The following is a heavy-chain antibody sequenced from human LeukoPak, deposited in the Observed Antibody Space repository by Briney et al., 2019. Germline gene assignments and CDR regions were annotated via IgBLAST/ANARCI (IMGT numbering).Heavy chain of an antibody. CDR1: GYTFTGYY. D-gene: IGHD3-22*01. CDR2: INPNSGGT. CDR3: ASTPGYYYDSSGYYSDY. V-gene: IGHV1-2*02. Sequence: ASVKVSCKASGYTFTGYYMHWVRQAPGQGLEWMGWINPNSGGTNYAQKFQSRVTMTRDTSISTAYMELSRLRSDDTAVYYCASTPGYYYDSSGYYSDYWGQGTLVTVSS. J-gene: IGHJ4*02.